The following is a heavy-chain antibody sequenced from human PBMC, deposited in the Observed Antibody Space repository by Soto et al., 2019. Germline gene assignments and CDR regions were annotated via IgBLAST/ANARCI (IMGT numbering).Heavy chain of an antibody. D-gene: IGHD4-4*01. CDR2: IKSKTDGGTT. CDR1: GFTFSNAW. V-gene: IGHV3-15*07. J-gene: IGHJ6*02. Sequence: GGSLRLSCAASGFTFSNAWMNWVRQAPGKGLEWVGRIKSKTDGGTTDYAAPVKGRFTISRDDSKNTLYLQMNSLKAEDTAVYYCTTDSSGYSKYYYYYGMDVWGQGTTVTVSS. CDR3: TTDSSGYSKYYYYYGMDV.